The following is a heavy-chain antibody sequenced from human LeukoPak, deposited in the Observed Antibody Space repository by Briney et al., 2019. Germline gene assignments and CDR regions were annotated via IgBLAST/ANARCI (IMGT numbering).Heavy chain of an antibody. CDR3: ARGKTRGFDY. D-gene: IGHD3-10*01. CDR1: GFAFSTHW. J-gene: IGHJ4*02. Sequence: GGSLRLSCTASGFAFSTHWMAWVRQVPGKGLEWMANIKPDGTEKYYLDSVKGRFTISRDNSKNTLYLQMNSLRAEDTAVYYCARGKTRGFDYWGQGTLVTVSS. V-gene: IGHV3-7*03. CDR2: IKPDGTEK.